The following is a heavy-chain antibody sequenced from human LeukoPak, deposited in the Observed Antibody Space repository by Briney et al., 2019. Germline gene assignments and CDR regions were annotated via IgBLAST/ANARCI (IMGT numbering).Heavy chain of an antibody. D-gene: IGHD3-10*01. J-gene: IGHJ4*02. V-gene: IGHV3-30-3*01. CDR2: ISYDGSNK. CDR1: GFTFSSYA. CDR3: ARGGSGSYSPLDY. Sequence: GGSLRLSCAASGFTFSSYAMHWVRQAPGKGLEWVAVISYDGSNKYYADSVKGRFTISRDNSKNTLYLQMNSLRAEDTAVYYCARGGSGSYSPLDYWGQGTLVTVSS.